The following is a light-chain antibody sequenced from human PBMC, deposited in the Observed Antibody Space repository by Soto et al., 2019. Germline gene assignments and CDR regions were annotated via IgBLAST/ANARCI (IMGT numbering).Light chain of an antibody. J-gene: IGKJ1*01. CDR2: WVS. CDR3: QQYYSTPRT. Sequence: DIVMTQSPYSLAVSLAERATINCKSSQSVLYSSNNKKYLAWYQQKPGQPPKLLIYWVSTRESGVPDRFSGSGSGTDFTLTISSLQAEDVAVYYCQQYYSTPRTFGQGTKV. CDR1: QSVLYSSNNKKY. V-gene: IGKV4-1*01.